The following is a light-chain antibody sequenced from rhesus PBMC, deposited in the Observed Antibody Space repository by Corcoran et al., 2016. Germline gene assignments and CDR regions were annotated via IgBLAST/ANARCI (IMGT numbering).Light chain of an antibody. V-gene: IGKV3-40*03. J-gene: IGKJ1*01. Sequence: EIVMTQSPATLSLSPGETATLPCRARESVVSYLAWYQQKPGQAPKLLVHSAKFKATGIPARFSGSGSRTEFTLTISHLEPEVVGVYHCQQYNDLHPTFGQGAKVEIK. CDR3: QQYNDLHPT. CDR2: SAK. CDR1: ESVVSY.